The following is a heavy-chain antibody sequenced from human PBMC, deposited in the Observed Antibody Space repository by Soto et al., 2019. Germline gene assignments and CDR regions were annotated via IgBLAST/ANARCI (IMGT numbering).Heavy chain of an antibody. CDR3: ARDNWNSY. D-gene: IGHD1-7*01. J-gene: IGHJ4*01. V-gene: IGHV3-74*01. CDR2: IHNDGSTT. Sequence: EVQLVESGGGLVQPGGSVRLSCAASGFTFSSYSMHWVRQAPGKGLMWVSRIHNDGSTTRYADSVKGRFTISRDNAKNTLYLQMSSLRVEDTAVYYCARDNWNSYWGQGTLVTVSS. CDR1: GFTFSSYS.